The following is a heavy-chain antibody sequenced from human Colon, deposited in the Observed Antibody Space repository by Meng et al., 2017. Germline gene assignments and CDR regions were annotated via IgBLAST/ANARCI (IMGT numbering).Heavy chain of an antibody. J-gene: IGHJ4*02. CDR3: ARIDYGGNGIEKYFFDY. CDR2: IHHGGTT. V-gene: IGHV4-4*02. Sequence: QVQLQESGPGLVKPSGTRSLTVAVSGGSISSNYWWSWVRQSPKKGLEWIGEIHHGGTTNYNPSLKSRVTISVDTSNNQFSLKLSSVTAADTAVYYCARIDYGGNGIEKYFFDYWGQGTLVTVSS. D-gene: IGHD4-23*01. CDR1: GGSISSNYW.